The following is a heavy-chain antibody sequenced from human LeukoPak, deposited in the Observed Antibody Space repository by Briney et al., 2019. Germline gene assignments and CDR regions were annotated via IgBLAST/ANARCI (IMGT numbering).Heavy chain of an antibody. CDR1: GFTFSSYA. CDR2: ISGSGGST. J-gene: IGHJ4*02. D-gene: IGHD6-13*01. CDR3: AKGSSSTSGPRYYFDY. Sequence: QSGGSLRLSCAASGFTFSSYAMSWVCQAPGKGLEWVSAISGSGGSTYYADSVKGRFTISRDNSKNTLYLQMNSLRAEDTAVYYCAKGSSSTSGPRYYFDYWGQGTLVTVSS. V-gene: IGHV3-23*01.